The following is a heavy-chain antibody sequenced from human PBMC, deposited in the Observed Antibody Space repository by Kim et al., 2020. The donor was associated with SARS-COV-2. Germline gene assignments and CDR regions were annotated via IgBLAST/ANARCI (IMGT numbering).Heavy chain of an antibody. V-gene: IGHV4-59*13. D-gene: IGHD3-22*01. CDR2: IYYSGST. Sequence: SETLSLTCTVSGGSISSYYWSWIRQPPGKGLEWIGYIYYSGSTNYNPSLKSRVTISVDTSKNQFSLKLSSVTAADTAVYYCASSYYYDSSGAFDYWGQGTLVTVSS. CDR3: ASSYYYDSSGAFDY. J-gene: IGHJ4*02. CDR1: GGSISSYY.